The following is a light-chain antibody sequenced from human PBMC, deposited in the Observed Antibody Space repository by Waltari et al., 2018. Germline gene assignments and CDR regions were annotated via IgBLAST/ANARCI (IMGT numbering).Light chain of an antibody. J-gene: IGLJ1*01. Sequence: QSALTQPASVSGSPGQSITISCTGTSSDGGGYNYVSWYQQHPGKAPKLMIYDVRNRPSGFSNRFSGSKSGNTASLTISGLQAEDEADYYCSSYTSSSTYVFGTGTKVTVL. V-gene: IGLV2-14*03. CDR1: SSDGGGYNY. CDR3: SSYTSSSTYV. CDR2: DVR.